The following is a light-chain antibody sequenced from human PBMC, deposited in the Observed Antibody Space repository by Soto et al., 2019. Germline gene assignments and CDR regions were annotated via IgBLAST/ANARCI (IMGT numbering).Light chain of an antibody. CDR1: QSVSSN. V-gene: IGKV3-15*01. CDR2: GTS. J-gene: IGKJ4*01. CDR3: HQYNDWPPVT. Sequence: EIVVTQSPATLSVYQGERAPLSCRASQSVSSNLAWYQQKPVQAPGLLIYGTSTRATGIPARFSGSGSGTEFTLTISSLQSEDFAVYYCHQYNDWPPVTFGGGTKVDIK.